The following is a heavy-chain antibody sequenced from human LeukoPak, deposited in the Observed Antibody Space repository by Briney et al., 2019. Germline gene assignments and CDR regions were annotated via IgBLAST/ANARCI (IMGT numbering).Heavy chain of an antibody. CDR2: ISSNGGST. V-gene: IGHV3-64*01. J-gene: IGHJ4*02. Sequence: GGSLRLSCAASGFTFSSYAMHWVRQAPGKGLEYVSAISSNGGSTYYANSVKGRFTISRGNSKNTLYLQMGSLRAEDMAVYYCARGGPVLRFLEWLPFLDYWGQGTLVTVSS. CDR3: ARGGPVLRFLEWLPFLDY. CDR1: GFTFSSYA. D-gene: IGHD3-3*01.